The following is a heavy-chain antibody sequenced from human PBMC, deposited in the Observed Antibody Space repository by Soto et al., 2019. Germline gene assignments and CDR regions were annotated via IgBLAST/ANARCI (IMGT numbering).Heavy chain of an antibody. Sequence: SETLSLTCTVSGGSIHSSLYPWTWIRQAPAKGLEWIGYLFHGGSTYYTPSLASRVIMTLDRSKNQFSLNLTSVTAADTAVYYCARVARTNYGMDVWGQGTTVTVSS. CDR1: GGSIHSSLYP. J-gene: IGHJ6*02. CDR3: ARVARTNYGMDV. D-gene: IGHD2-8*01. CDR2: LFHGGST. V-gene: IGHV4-30-2*01.